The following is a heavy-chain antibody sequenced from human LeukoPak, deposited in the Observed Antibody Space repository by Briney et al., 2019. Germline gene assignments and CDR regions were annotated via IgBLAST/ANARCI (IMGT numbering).Heavy chain of an antibody. Sequence: GGSLRLSCAASGFTFSSYAMSWVRQAPGKGLEWVSAISGSGGSTYYADSVKGRFTISRDNSRNTLYLQMNSLRAEDTAVYYCAKDYDFWSGYLSWGQGTLVTVSS. CDR3: AKDYDFWSGYLS. CDR2: ISGSGGST. J-gene: IGHJ5*02. D-gene: IGHD3-3*01. CDR1: GFTFSSYA. V-gene: IGHV3-23*01.